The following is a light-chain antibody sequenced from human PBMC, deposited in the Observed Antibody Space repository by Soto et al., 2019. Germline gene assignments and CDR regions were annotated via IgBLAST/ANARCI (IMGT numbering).Light chain of an antibody. CDR3: HQYNTYPWT. J-gene: IGKJ1*01. V-gene: IGKV1-5*03. Sequence: DIQMTQSPSTLSASVGDRVTITCRASQSVSSWLAWYQQKPGKVPKVLIYKASSLESGVPSRFSGSGSGTEFTLTLSGLQHDDSATYYCHQYNTYPWTFGQGTKVEIK. CDR1: QSVSSW. CDR2: KAS.